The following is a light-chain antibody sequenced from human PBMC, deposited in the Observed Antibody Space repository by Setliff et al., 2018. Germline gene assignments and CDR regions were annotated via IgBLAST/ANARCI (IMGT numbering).Light chain of an antibody. CDR3: QSYDNSLSGSGL. CDR1: RSNIGAGYG. CDR2: NDN. Sequence: QSVLTQPPSVSGAPGQRVTISCTGSRSNIGAGYGVHWYQQFPGTAPKLLIYNDNNRPSGVPVRFSGSKSGTSASLAITGLQAEDEADYFCQSYDNSLSGSGLFGTGTKVTVL. V-gene: IGLV1-40*01. J-gene: IGLJ1*01.